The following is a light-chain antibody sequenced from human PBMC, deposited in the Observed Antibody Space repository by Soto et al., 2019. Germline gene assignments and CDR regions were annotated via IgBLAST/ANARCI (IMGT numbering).Light chain of an antibody. J-gene: IGKJ5*01. CDR1: QSISTF. CDR2: AAS. V-gene: IGKV1-39*01. CDR3: QQSYTTPIT. Sequence: DIQMTQSPSSLSASVGDRVTITCRASQSISTFLNWYQQKPGKAPKLLIYAASSLRSGVPSRFRASGSGTDLTLTISRLQNEDFADYFCQQSYTTPITFGQGTRMELK.